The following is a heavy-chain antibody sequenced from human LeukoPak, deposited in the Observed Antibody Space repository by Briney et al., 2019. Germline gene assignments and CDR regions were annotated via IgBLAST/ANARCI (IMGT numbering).Heavy chain of an antibody. V-gene: IGHV5-51*01. CDR2: IYPGDSDT. CDR1: GYSFTSYW. J-gene: IGHJ5*02. D-gene: IGHD3-3*01. CDR3: ARQYYDFWSGPRGFNWFDP. Sequence: GESLKISCKGSGYSFTSYWIGWVRQMPGKGLEWMGIIYPGDSDTRYSPSFQGQVTISADKSISTAYLQWSSLKASDTAMYYCARQYYDFWSGPRGFNWFDPWGQGTLVTVSS.